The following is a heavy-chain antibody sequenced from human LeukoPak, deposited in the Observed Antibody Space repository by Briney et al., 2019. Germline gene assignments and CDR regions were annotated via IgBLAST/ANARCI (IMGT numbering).Heavy chain of an antibody. CDR1: GFTFDDYA. CDR2: ISSSGSTI. J-gene: IGHJ4*02. Sequence: PGRSLRLSCAASGFTFDDYAMHWVRQAPGKGLEWVSYISSSGSTIYYADSVKGRFTISRDNAKNSLYLQMNSLRAEDTAVYYCAKDLNTRLEAIYARSIDYWGQGTLVTVSS. D-gene: IGHD2-2*01. CDR3: AKDLNTRLEAIYARSIDY. V-gene: IGHV3-11*01.